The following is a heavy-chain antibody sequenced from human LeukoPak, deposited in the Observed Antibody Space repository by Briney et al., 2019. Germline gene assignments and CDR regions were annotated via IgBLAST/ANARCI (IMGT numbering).Heavy chain of an antibody. CDR1: GGSISSSSYY. J-gene: IGHJ3*02. CDR3: AIAAAGSDAFDI. D-gene: IGHD6-13*01. V-gene: IGHV4-39*07. Sequence: SETLSLTCTVSGGSISSSSYYWGWIRQPPGKGLVWIGSIYYSGSTYYNPSLKSRVTISVDTSKNQFSLKLSSVTAADTAVYYCAIAAAGSDAFDIWGQGTMVTVSS. CDR2: IYYSGST.